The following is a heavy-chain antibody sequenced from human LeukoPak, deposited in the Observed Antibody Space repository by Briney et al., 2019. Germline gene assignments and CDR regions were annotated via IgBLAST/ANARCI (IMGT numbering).Heavy chain of an antibody. Sequence: ASVKVSCKASGYTFTSYDINWVRQATGQGLEWMGWMNPNSGNTGYAQKFQGRVILTRDTSTSTVYMELSSLRSEDTAIYYCASGSQVDYWGQGTLFTVSS. CDR1: GYTFTSYD. CDR2: MNPNSGNT. J-gene: IGHJ4*02. CDR3: ASGSQVDY. V-gene: IGHV1-8*01.